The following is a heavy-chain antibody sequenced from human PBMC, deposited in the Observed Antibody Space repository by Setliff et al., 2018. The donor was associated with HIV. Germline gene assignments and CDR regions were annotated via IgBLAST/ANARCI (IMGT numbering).Heavy chain of an antibody. J-gene: IGHJ5*02. D-gene: IGHD3-3*01. CDR2: IYYSGTT. CDR1: GGSIISYY. CDR3: ARGGGPTNFGLDP. Sequence: SETLSLTCTVSGGSIISYYWSWVRQPPGKGLEWIGYIYYSGTTNYNPSLKSRVTISVDTSNNQLPLKLSSLTAADTAVYYWARGGGPTNFGLDPWGQGTLVTVSS. V-gene: IGHV4-59*01.